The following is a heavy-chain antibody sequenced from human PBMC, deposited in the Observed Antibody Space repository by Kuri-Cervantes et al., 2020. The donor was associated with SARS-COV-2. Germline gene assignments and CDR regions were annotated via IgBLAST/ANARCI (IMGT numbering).Heavy chain of an antibody. Sequence: ASVKVSCKVSGYTLTELSMHWVRQAPGKGLEWMGGFDPEDGETIYAQKFQGRVTMTEDTSTDTAYMELSSLRSEDTVVYYCAREGKAGDGFDPWGQGTLVTVSS. CDR1: GYTLTELS. J-gene: IGHJ5*02. V-gene: IGHV1-24*01. CDR2: FDPEDGET. CDR3: AREGKAGDGFDP. D-gene: IGHD7-27*01.